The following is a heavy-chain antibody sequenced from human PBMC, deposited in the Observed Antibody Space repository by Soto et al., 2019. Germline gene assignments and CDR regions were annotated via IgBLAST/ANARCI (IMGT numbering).Heavy chain of an antibody. D-gene: IGHD3-3*01. CDR3: AKTMGWSWFAP. CDR1: GFSLNTDGVA. V-gene: IGHV2-5*02. Sequence: QITLKESGPTLVKPTQTLTLTCTFSGFSLNTDGVAVGWIRQPPGKALEWLALIYWDDDKRYNPSLKTRLTVTKDTSKNQVVLTMTNMDPVDTATYYCAKTMGWSWFAPWGQGTLVTVSP. CDR2: IYWDDDK. J-gene: IGHJ5*02.